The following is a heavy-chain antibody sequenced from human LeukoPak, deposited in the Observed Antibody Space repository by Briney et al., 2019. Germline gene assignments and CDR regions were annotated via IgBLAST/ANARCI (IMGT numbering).Heavy chain of an antibody. CDR2: IYSGGST. CDR3: ARGVVSHRAFDI. V-gene: IGHV3-53*01. Sequence: QPGGSLRLSCAASGFTFSSYAMSWVRQAPGKGLEWVSVIYSGGSTYYADSVKDRFTISRDNAKNTLYLQMNSLRAEDTAVYYCARGVVSHRAFDIWGQGTMVTVSS. J-gene: IGHJ3*02. CDR1: GFTFSSYA. D-gene: IGHD2-2*01.